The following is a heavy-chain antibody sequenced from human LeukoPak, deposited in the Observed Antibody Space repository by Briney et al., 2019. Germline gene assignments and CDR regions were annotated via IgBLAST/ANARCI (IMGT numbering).Heavy chain of an antibody. CDR1: GFTFSSYS. V-gene: IGHV3-21*03. CDR3: AGDSITMVRGGGFDI. Sequence: PGGSLRLSCAASGFTFSSYSMNWVRQAPGKGLEWVSSISSSSSYIYYADSVKGRFTISRDNAKNSLYLQMNSLRAEDTAVYYCAGDSITMVRGGGFDIWGQGTMVTVSS. J-gene: IGHJ3*02. CDR2: ISSSSSYI. D-gene: IGHD3-10*01.